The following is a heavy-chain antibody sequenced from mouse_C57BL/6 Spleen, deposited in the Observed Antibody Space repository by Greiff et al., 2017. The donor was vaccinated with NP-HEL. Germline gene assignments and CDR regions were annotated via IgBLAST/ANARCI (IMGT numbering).Heavy chain of an antibody. CDR2: IDPSDSYT. V-gene: IGHV1-69*01. Sequence: QVQLQQPGAELVMPGASVKLSCTASGYTFTSYWMHWVKQRPGQGLEWIGVIDPSDSYTNYNQKFKGKSTLTVDKSSSTAYMQLSSLTSEDSAVYYCARGLWFAYWGQGTLVTVSA. J-gene: IGHJ3*01. CDR1: GYTFTSYW. CDR3: ARGLWFAY.